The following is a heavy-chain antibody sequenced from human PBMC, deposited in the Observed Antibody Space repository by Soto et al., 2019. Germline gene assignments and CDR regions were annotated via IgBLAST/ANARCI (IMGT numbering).Heavy chain of an antibody. Sequence: QVQLQQWGAGLLKPSETLSLTCAVYGGSFSGYYWTWIRQPPGTGLEWIGEINHSGSTNYNPTVKSIGTISADTSKDQFCLKPTCVIAEDAAVYHCQREKTTGLFEYWGQGTLVTVSS. D-gene: IGHD3-9*01. V-gene: IGHV4-34*01. CDR2: INHSGST. CDR3: QREKTTGLFEY. CDR1: GGSFSGYY. J-gene: IGHJ4*02.